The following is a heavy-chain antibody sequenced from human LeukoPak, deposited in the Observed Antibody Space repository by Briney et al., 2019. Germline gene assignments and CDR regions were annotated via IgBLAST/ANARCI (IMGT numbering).Heavy chain of an antibody. CDR3: AKGSGSTLYYFDY. V-gene: IGHV3-23*01. Sequence: GGSLSLSVPAPGFTFVAYPWSWFGRAPGKGLDGVSIISGSTSGTYYADSVKGRFTISRDNSKNTVYLQMNSLRAEDTALYYCAKGSGSTLYYFDYWGQGTLVTVSS. CDR1: GFTFVAYP. D-gene: IGHD1-26*01. J-gene: IGHJ4*02. CDR2: ISGSTSGT.